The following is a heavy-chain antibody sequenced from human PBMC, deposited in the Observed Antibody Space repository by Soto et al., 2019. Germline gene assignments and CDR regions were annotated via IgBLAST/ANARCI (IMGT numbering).Heavy chain of an antibody. Sequence: EVQLVESGGGLVKPGGSLRLSCAASGFTFSTYNMNWVRQAPGKGLEWVSSIDFSSTYIYYADSGEGRFTVSRDNAKNSIYLQVSSLRAEDTAMYYCASGYSTNWPANSIEYWGQGTLVTVSS. D-gene: IGHD6-13*01. CDR2: IDFSSTYI. V-gene: IGHV3-21*01. CDR3: ASGYSTNWPANSIEY. CDR1: GFTFSTYN. J-gene: IGHJ4*02.